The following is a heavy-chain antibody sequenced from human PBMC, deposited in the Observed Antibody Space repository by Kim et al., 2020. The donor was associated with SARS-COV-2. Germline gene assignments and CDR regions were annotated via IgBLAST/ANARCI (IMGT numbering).Heavy chain of an antibody. J-gene: IGHJ4*02. CDR1: GFTFSSYS. V-gene: IGHV3-21*01. Sequence: GGSLRLSCAASGFTFSSYSMNWVRQAPGKGLEWVSSISSSSSYIYYADSVKGRFTISRDNAKNSLYLQMNSLRAEDTAVYYCARDLVYYDSSGGFDYWGQXTXVTVXS. D-gene: IGHD3-22*01. CDR3: ARDLVYYDSSGGFDY. CDR2: ISSSSSYI.